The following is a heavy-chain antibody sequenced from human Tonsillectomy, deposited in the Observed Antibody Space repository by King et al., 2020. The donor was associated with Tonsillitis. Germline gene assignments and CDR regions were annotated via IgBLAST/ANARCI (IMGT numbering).Heavy chain of an antibody. Sequence: VQLVESGGGVVQPGRSLRLSCVASGFTFSSYGMHWVRQAPGKGLEWVAVIWYDGSNKYYADSVKGRLTISRDNSKNTLYLQMKSLRAEDTAVYYCVRDNYDSSGYYYQFNYWGQGTLVTVSS. D-gene: IGHD3-22*01. CDR2: IWYDGSNK. V-gene: IGHV3-33*01. J-gene: IGHJ4*02. CDR3: VRDNYDSSGYYYQFNY. CDR1: GFTFSSYG.